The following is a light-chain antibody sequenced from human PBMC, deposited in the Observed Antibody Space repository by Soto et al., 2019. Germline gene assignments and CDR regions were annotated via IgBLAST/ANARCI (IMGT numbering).Light chain of an antibody. CDR2: DVS. V-gene: IGLV2-14*01. J-gene: IGLJ3*02. CDR1: SSDVGGYNY. Sequence: QSALTQPASVSGSPGQSFTISCTGTSSDVGGYNYVSWYQQHPDKAPKLMIYDVSNRPSGVSNRFSGSKSGNTASLTISGLQAEDEADYYCSSYTSSSTWVFGGGTKVTVL. CDR3: SSYTSSSTWV.